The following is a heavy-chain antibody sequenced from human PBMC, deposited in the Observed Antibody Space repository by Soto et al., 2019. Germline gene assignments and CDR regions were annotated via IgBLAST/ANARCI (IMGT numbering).Heavy chain of an antibody. J-gene: IGHJ6*02. V-gene: IGHV2-5*02. CDR2: IYWDGDE. D-gene: IGHD3-16*01. CDR1: GFSVSTSGEG. Sequence: QITLKESGPTLVKPTQTLTLTCTFSGFSVSTSGEGVAWICQPPGMALEWLALIYWDGDERYSPFLQSRVTITKDTSKNQVVLTMTNMDPVDTATYYCAHKGGRGAAMDVWGQGTTVTVSS. CDR3: AHKGGRGAAMDV.